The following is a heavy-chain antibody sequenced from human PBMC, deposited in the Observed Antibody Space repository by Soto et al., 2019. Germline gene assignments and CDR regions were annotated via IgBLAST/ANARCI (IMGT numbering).Heavy chain of an antibody. J-gene: IGHJ6*02. V-gene: IGHV4-30-4*01. CDR1: GGSLSSGDYY. D-gene: IGHD2-15*01. Sequence: QVQLQESGPGLVKPSQTLSLTCTVSGGSLSSGDYYWSWIRQPPGKGLEWIGYIYYSGSTYYNPSLKSRVTITVDTSKNQFALKLSSVTAADTALYYCARCALGYCSGCSCFLRAYYGMDVWGQGTTVTVSS. CDR3: ARCALGYCSGCSCFLRAYYGMDV. CDR2: IYYSGST.